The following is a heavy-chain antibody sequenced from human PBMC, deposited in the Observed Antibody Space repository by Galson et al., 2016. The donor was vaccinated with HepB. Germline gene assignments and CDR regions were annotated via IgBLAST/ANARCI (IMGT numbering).Heavy chain of an antibody. D-gene: IGHD3-16*02. CDR2: TYHRSQWYH. J-gene: IGHJ4*02. CDR1: GDSVLNNNLA. V-gene: IGHV6-1*01. Sequence: CAISGDSVLNNNLAWNWIRQSPSRGLEWLGRTYHRSQWYHDYAVSVRNRITIDPDPAKNQFSLQLKSVSPDDTAVYYCSRGWSNLDYWGQGSLVIVSS. CDR3: SRGWSNLDY.